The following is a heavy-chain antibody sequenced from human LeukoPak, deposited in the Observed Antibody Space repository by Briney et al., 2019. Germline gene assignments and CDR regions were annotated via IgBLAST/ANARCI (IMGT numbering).Heavy chain of an antibody. D-gene: IGHD1-26*01. CDR3: ARDRPSYRLSGVFDY. CDR2: ISYDGSNK. Sequence: HPGGSLRLSCAASGFTFSSYAMHWVRQAPGKGLEWVAVISYDGSNKYYADSVKGRFTISRDNSKNTLYLQMNSLRAEDTAVYYCARDRPSYRLSGVFDYWGQGTLVTVSS. CDR1: GFTFSSYA. V-gene: IGHV3-30-3*01. J-gene: IGHJ4*02.